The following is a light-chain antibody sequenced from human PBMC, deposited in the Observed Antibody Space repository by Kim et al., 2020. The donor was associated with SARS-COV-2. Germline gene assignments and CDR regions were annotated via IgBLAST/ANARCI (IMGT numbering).Light chain of an antibody. V-gene: IGLV3-1*01. CDR1: KLGDKY. Sequence: VSPGQTASITCSGDKLGDKYACWYQQKPGQTPVLVIYQDSKRPSGIPERFSGSNAGNTATLTISGTQAMDEADYYCQAWDSSTAWVFGGGTQLTVL. CDR3: QAWDSSTAWV. CDR2: QDS. J-gene: IGLJ2*01.